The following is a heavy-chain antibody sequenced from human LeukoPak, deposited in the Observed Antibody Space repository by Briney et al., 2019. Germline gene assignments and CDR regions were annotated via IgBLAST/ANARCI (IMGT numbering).Heavy chain of an antibody. CDR2: INTNTGNP. D-gene: IGHD3-9*01. Sequence: ASVKVSCKASGYTFASYAMNWVRQAPGQGLEWMGWINTNTGNPTYAQGFTGRFVFSLDTSVSTAYLQISSLKAEDTAVYYCARTLGLTGYRRFDYWGQGTLVTVSS. CDR1: GYTFASYA. CDR3: ARTLGLTGYRRFDY. V-gene: IGHV7-4-1*02. J-gene: IGHJ4*02.